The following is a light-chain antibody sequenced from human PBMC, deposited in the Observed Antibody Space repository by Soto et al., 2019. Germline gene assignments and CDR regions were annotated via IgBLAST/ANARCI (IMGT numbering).Light chain of an antibody. CDR1: SNDVGAYDY. CDR3: SSYTSSNTFV. Sequence: QSALTQPASVSGSPGQSITISCTGTSNDVGAYDYVSWYQHHPGKAPRLIIYEVTNRPSGVSNRFSGSKSGDTASLTISGLQAEGEADYYCSSYTSSNTFVFGTGTKVTV. CDR2: EVT. J-gene: IGLJ1*01. V-gene: IGLV2-14*01.